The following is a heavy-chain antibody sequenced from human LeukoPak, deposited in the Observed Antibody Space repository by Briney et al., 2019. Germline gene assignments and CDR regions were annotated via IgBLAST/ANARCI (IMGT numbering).Heavy chain of an antibody. J-gene: IGHJ6*03. CDR2: IYYSGST. V-gene: IGHV4-30-4*08. D-gene: IGHD1-26*01. Sequence: SETLSLTCTVSGGSISSGDYYWSWIRQPPGKGLEWIGYIYYSGSTYYNPSLKSRVTISVDTSKNQFSLKLSSVTAADTAVYYCARGRSNYYYMDVWGKGTTVTVSS. CDR3: ARGRSNYYYMDV. CDR1: GGSISSGDYY.